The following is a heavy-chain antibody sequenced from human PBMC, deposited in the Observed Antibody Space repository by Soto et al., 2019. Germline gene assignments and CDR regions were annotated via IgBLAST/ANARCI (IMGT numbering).Heavy chain of an antibody. V-gene: IGHV4-59*11. D-gene: IGHD2-2*01. CDR2: XYSYXIX. J-gene: IGHJ4*02. CDR1: SGSMSSHY. CDR3: ASEKPGHQFEY. Sequence: SETLSLTCTVSSGSMSSHYWSWIRQSPGKGXEWXXXXYSYXIXXXXXXLNSRLTILVDTPKNQVFLRLSSVTAEDTAVYFCASEKPGHQFEYWGQGIPVTVSS.